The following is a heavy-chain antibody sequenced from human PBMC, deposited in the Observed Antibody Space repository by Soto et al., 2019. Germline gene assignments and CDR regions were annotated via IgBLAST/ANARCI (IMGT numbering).Heavy chain of an antibody. D-gene: IGHD2-21*01. V-gene: IGHV4-31*03. CDR2: IYYSGST. J-gene: IGHJ4*02. Sequence: PSETLSLTCTVSGGSISSGGYSWTWIRQHPGKGLEWIGYIYYSGSTYYKPSLKSRVTISVDTSKNQLSLKLSSVTAADTAVYYCASPNPQRGSGFLFDYWGQGILVTVSS. CDR1: GGSISSGGYS. CDR3: ASPNPQRGSGFLFDY.